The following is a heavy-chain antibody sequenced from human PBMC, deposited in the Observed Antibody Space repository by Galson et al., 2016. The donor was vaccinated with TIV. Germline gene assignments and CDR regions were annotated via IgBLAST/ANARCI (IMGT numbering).Heavy chain of an antibody. J-gene: IGHJ4*02. CDR3: ANDYGAGYFDH. CDR1: GDSISSSY. D-gene: IGHD4-17*01. CDR2: ISSSGFS. Sequence: ETLSLTCNVSGDSISSSYWSWIRQPPGKGLEWIGFISSSGFSNYNPTLKSRVTMSVDASKKQISPRLSSVTVADTAVYFCANDYGAGYFDHWGQGAVVTVSS. V-gene: IGHV4-4*08.